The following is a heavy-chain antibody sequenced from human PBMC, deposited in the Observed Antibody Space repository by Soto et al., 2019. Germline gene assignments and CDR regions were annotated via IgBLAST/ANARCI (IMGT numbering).Heavy chain of an antibody. CDR1: GFTFSSCA. V-gene: IGHV3-23*01. J-gene: IGHJ4*02. CDR2: IIDSGGST. D-gene: IGHD3-3*01. CDR3: AKGSSGLRFLEWLSPHDY. Sequence: GGSLRLSCAASGFTFSSCAMGWVRQAPGKGLEWVSDIIDSGGSTYYADSVKGRFTISRDNSKNTLYLQMNSLRAEDTAVYYCAKGSSGLRFLEWLSPHDYWGQGTLVTVSS.